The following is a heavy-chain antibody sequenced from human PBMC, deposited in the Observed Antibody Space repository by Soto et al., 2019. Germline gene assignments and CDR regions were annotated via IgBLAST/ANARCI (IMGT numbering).Heavy chain of an antibody. CDR2: IYYSGST. J-gene: IGHJ4*02. V-gene: IGHV4-39*01. CDR3: ARLSHY. Sequence: FVILFLPRTVFCGSIVSSCYYWGWIRQPPGKGLEWIGSIYYSGSTYYNPSLKSRVTISVDTSKNQFSLKLSSVTAADTAVYYCARLSHYWGQGTLVTVSS. CDR1: CGSIVSSCYY.